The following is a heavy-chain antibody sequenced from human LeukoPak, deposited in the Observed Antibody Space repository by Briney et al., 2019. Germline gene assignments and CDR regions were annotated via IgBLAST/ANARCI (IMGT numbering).Heavy chain of an antibody. CDR3: ARGHGSSDAFDI. D-gene: IGHD1-26*01. CDR1: GFTFSSYS. CDR2: ISSSSSYI. Sequence: KPGGSLILSCAASGFTFSSYSMNWVRQAPGKGLEWVSSISSSSSYIYYADSVKGRFTISRDNAKNSLYLQMNSLRAEDTAVYYCARGHGSSDAFDIWGQGTMVTVSS. V-gene: IGHV3-21*01. J-gene: IGHJ3*02.